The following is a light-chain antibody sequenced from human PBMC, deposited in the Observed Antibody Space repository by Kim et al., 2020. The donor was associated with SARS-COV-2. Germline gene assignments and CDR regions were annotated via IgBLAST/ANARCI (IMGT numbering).Light chain of an antibody. CDR2: EDN. V-gene: IGLV6-57*01. J-gene: IGLJ2*01. CDR1: SGSIASNY. CDR3: QSYDSSNQGVV. Sequence: TVTISWTRSSGSIASNYVQWDQQRPGRSPTTVIYEDNQRPTGVPDRFSGSIDSSSNSASLTISGLKTEDEADYYCQSYDSSNQGVVFGGGTKLTVL.